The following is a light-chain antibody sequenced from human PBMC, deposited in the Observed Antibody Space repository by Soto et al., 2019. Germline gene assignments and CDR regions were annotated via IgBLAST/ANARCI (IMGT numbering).Light chain of an antibody. CDR2: GAS. CDR1: QSVSSGY. V-gene: IGKV3-20*01. J-gene: IGKJ1*01. Sequence: IVLTQSPGTLSLSTGERATLSCRAGQSVSSGYLAWYQQNPGQAPRLLVYGASSRATGVPDRFSGSGSGTDFTLTISRLEPEDFAVYYCQQYGTSPGSFGQGTKVAIK. CDR3: QQYGTSPGS.